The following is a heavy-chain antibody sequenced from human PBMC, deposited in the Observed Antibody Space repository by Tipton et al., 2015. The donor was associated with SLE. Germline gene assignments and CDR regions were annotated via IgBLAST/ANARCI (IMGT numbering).Heavy chain of an antibody. CDR1: GGSISSGGYY. J-gene: IGHJ4*02. V-gene: IGHV4-30-2*02. CDR3: AGNILSFEEWELQAYFDS. CDR2: IYDSGSA. Sequence: TLSLTCTVSGGSISSGGYYWGWIRRLPGKGLEWIGHIYDSGSAFYNPSLRSRITISLGMSDNQFSLKVNSVTAADTAVYYCAGNILSFEEWELQAYFDSWGPGALVRVSS. D-gene: IGHD1-26*01.